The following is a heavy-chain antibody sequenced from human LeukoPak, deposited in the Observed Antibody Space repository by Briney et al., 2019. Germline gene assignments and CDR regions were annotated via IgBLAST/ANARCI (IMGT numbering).Heavy chain of an antibody. Sequence: PGGSLRLSCAASGFTFSSYDMHRVRQATGKGLEWVSAIGTAGDTYYPGSVKGRFTISRENAKNSLYLQMNSLRAGDTAVYYCTRDYVPYCSSTSCYWTTVDAFDIWGQGTMVTVSS. CDR2: IGTAGDT. CDR1: GFTFSSYD. D-gene: IGHD2-2*01. J-gene: IGHJ3*02. CDR3: TRDYVPYCSSTSCYWTTVDAFDI. V-gene: IGHV3-13*01.